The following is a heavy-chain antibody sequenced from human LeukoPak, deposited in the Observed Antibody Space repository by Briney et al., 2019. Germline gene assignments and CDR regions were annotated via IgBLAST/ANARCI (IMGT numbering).Heavy chain of an antibody. Sequence: PGGSLRLSCAASGFTFDDYGMSWVRQAPGKGLEWVSGINWNGGSTGYADSVKGRFTISRDNAKNSLYLQINSLRPEDTALYYCARVGDSRSLDYFDYWGQGTLVTVSS. D-gene: IGHD6-13*01. CDR3: ARVGDSRSLDYFDY. CDR1: GFTFDDYG. CDR2: INWNGGST. V-gene: IGHV3-20*04. J-gene: IGHJ4*02.